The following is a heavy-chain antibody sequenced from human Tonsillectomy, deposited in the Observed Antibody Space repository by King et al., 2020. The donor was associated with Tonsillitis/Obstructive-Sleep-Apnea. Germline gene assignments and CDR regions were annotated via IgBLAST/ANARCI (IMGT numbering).Heavy chain of an antibody. V-gene: IGHV3-64*01. D-gene: IGHD3-3*01. J-gene: IGHJ6*03. Sequence: VQLVESGGGLVQPGGSLRLSCAASGFTFSSYAMHWVRQAPGKGLEYVSGISSNGGSTNYANSVKGRFIISRDNSKNTLYLQMGSLRAEDMAVYYCARVADFWSGTSLRYYYYMDVWGKWTTVTVSS. CDR1: GFTFSSYA. CDR3: ARVADFWSGTSLRYYYYMDV. CDR2: ISSNGGST.